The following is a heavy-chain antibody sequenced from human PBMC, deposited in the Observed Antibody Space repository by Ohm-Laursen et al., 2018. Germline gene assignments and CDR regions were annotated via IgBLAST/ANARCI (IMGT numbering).Heavy chain of an antibody. CDR1: GFPFSGYR. J-gene: IGHJ4*02. V-gene: IGHV3-9*01. Sequence: SLRLSCAASGFPFSGYRMNWVRQAPGKGLEWVSGISWNNGYIGYADSVKGRFTISRDNAKKSLYLQMNSLRAEDTALYYCAKVEGYAGAHWGQGTLVTVSS. CDR3: AKVEGYAGAH. D-gene: IGHD3-16*01. CDR2: ISWNNGYI.